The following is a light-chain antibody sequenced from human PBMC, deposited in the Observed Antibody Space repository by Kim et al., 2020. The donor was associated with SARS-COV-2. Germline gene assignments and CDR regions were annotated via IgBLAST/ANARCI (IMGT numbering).Light chain of an antibody. CDR2: GAS. CDR3: QQHGNAPLT. J-gene: IGKJ4*01. Sequence: LSPGERATLSCRASQRVSSSYLAWYQQKPGQAPRLLIYGASSRAAGIPDRFRGSGSGTDFTLTISRLEPEDFAVYYCQQHGNAPLTFGGGTKLEI. V-gene: IGKV3-20*01. CDR1: QRVSSSY.